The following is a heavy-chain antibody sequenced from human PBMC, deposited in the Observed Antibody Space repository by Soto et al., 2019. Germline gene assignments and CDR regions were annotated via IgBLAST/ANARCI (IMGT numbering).Heavy chain of an antibody. D-gene: IGHD1-20*01. CDR3: ALEHNWNDPEYDFGI. Sequence: QITLKESGPTLVKPTQTLTLTCTFSGFSLSTSGVGVGWIRQPPGKALEWLALIYSDDDKRHSPSLKSRLTLTKDNSKYQVVLTMTTIDPVDTATYYCALEHNWNDPEYDFGIWAQGRMVTVSS. CDR1: GFSLSTSGVG. CDR2: IYSDDDK. V-gene: IGHV2-5*02. J-gene: IGHJ3*02.